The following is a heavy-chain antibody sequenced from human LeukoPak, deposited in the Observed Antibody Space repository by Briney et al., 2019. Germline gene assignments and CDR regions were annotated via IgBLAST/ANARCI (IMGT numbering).Heavy chain of an antibody. D-gene: IGHD2-15*01. CDR2: ISHSGAST. V-gene: IGHV3-23*01. CDR1: GFTFSSYA. CDR3: AKSVAPYCSGGSCFDAFDI. J-gene: IGHJ3*02. Sequence: GGSLRLSCAASGFTFSSYAMSWVRQAPGKGLEWVSAISHSGASTYYADSVKGRFTISRDNSKNTLYLQMNSLRAEDTAVYYCAKSVAPYCSGGSCFDAFDIWGQGTMVTVSS.